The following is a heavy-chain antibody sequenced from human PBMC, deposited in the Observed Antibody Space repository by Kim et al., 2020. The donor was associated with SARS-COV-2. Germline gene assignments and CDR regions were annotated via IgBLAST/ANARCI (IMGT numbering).Heavy chain of an antibody. V-gene: IGHV3-33*01. CDR3: ARGLRGLSSGCSPPDY. CDR1: GFTFSSYG. J-gene: IGHJ4*02. Sequence: GGSLRLSCAASGFTFSSYGMHWVRQAPGKGLEWVAVIWYDGSNKYYADSVKGRFTISRDNSKNTLYLQMNSLRAEDTAVYYCARGLRGLSSGCSPPDYWGQGTLVTVSS. CDR2: IWYDGSNK. D-gene: IGHD6-19*01.